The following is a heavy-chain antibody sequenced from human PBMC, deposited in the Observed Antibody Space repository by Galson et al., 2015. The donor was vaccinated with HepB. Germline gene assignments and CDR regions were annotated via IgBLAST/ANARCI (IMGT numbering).Heavy chain of an antibody. Sequence: SLRLSCAASGFTFNNAWMSWVRQAPGKGLEWVGRIKSKTNGETTEYAGPVKGRFTISRDDSENTLYLQMSSLKTEDTAVYYCTTDRVGVSRGRWGQGTLVIVSS. CDR1: GFTFNNAW. CDR2: IKSKTNGETT. V-gene: IGHV3-15*01. D-gene: IGHD1-26*01. J-gene: IGHJ4*02. CDR3: TTDRVGVSRGR.